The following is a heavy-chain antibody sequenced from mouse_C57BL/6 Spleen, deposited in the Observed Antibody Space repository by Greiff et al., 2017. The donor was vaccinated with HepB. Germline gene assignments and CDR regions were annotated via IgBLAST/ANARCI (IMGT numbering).Heavy chain of an antibody. CDR1: GYAFSSSW. J-gene: IGHJ3*01. V-gene: IGHV1-82*01. Sequence: QVQLQQSGPELVKPGASVKISCKASGYAFSSSWMNWVKQRPGKGLEWIGRIYPGDGDTNYNGKFKGKATLTADKSSSTAYMQLSSLTSEDSAVYCCAREGYYYYGSSFAYWGQGTLVTVSA. D-gene: IGHD1-1*01. CDR3: AREGYYYYGSSFAY. CDR2: IYPGDGDT.